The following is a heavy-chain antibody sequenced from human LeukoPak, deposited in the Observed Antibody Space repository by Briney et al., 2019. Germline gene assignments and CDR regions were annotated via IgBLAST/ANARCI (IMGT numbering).Heavy chain of an antibody. V-gene: IGHV3-7*03. J-gene: IGHJ6*02. CDR3: ARGGGLDV. CDR2: INHNGNVN. D-gene: IGHD3-16*01. Sequence: GGSLRLSCAASGFSFSSYWMNWARQAPGKGLEWVASINHNGNVNYYVDSVKGRFTISRDDAKNSLYLQMSNLRAEDTAVYFCARGGGLDVWGQGATVTVS. CDR1: GFSFSSYW.